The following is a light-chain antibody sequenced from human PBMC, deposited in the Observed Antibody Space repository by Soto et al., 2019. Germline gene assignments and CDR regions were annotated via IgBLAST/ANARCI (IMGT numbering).Light chain of an antibody. V-gene: IGLV4-69*01. Sequence: QPVLTQSPSASASLGASVKLTCTLSSGYSSYAIAWHQQQPEKGPRYLMKLNSDGSHSKGDGIPDRFSGSSSGAERYLTISSLQSEDEADYYCQTWGTGLGVFGGGTKLTVL. J-gene: IGLJ3*02. CDR1: SGYSSYA. CDR3: QTWGTGLGV. CDR2: LNSDGSH.